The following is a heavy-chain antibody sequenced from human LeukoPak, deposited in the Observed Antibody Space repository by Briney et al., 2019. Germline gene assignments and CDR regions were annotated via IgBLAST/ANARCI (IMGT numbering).Heavy chain of an antibody. D-gene: IGHD3-22*01. Sequence: SETLSLTCAVSGGSISSYYWSWLRQPAGKGLEWIGRMYTSGSTNYNPSLKSRVTMSVDTSKNQFSLKLRSVTAADTAVYYCARTPEYYYDSRGYYRNDAFDIWGQGTMVIVSS. J-gene: IGHJ3*02. CDR3: ARTPEYYYDSRGYYRNDAFDI. CDR1: GGSISSYY. V-gene: IGHV4-4*07. CDR2: MYTSGST.